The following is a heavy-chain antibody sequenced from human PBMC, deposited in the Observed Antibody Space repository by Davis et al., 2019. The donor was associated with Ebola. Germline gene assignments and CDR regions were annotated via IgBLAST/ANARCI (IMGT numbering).Heavy chain of an antibody. Sequence: GESLKISCEASGFIFSTYWMHWVRQVPGKGLVWVSRTNSDGSSTSYADSVKGRFTISRDNSKNTLYLQMNSLRAEDTAVYYCATTPQYSSGQNKPFDYWGQGTLVTVSS. CDR1: GFIFSTYW. D-gene: IGHD6-19*01. V-gene: IGHV3-74*01. CDR2: TNSDGSST. J-gene: IGHJ4*02. CDR3: ATTPQYSSGQNKPFDY.